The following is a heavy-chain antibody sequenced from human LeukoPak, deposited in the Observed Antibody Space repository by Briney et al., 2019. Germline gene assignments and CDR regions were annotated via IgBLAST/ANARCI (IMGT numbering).Heavy chain of an antibody. V-gene: IGHV3-74*01. Sequence: PGGSLRLSCAASGFTFSSYWMHWVRQAPGKGLVWVSRINNDGNSTSYADSVKGRFTISRDNAKNTLYLQMNSLRAEDTAVYYCARDRSGSSDNWGQGTLVTVSS. J-gene: IGHJ4*02. D-gene: IGHD1-26*01. CDR2: INNDGNST. CDR1: GFTFSSYW. CDR3: ARDRSGSSDN.